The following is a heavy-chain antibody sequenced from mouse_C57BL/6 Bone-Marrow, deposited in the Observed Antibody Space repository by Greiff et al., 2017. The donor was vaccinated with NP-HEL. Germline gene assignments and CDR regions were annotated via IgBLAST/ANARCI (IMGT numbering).Heavy chain of an antibody. CDR3: AKKGLYSNYVYAMDY. CDR1: GFSLTSYG. CDR2: IWRGGST. J-gene: IGHJ4*01. D-gene: IGHD2-5*01. V-gene: IGHV2-5*01. Sequence: QVQLKQSGPGLVQPSQSLSITCTVSGFSLTSYGVHWVRQSPGQGLEWLGVIWRGGSTDYNAAFMSRLSITKDNSNSQIFFKMHSMQAADASIYYCAKKGLYSNYVYAMDYWGQGTSVTVSS.